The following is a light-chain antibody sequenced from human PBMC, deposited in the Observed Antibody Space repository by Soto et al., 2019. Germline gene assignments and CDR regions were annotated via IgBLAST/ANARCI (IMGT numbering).Light chain of an antibody. J-gene: IGKJ2*01. CDR1: QCVRTN. V-gene: IGKV3-15*01. Sequence: ETVMTQSPATLSVSPGERVTLSCRASQCVRTNLVWYQQSPGQPPRLLIYGASDRVAGVPDRFSGSGSGTDFTLTISGLQSEDCAVYYCQQYNEWPRTFGQGTKLEIK. CDR3: QQYNEWPRT. CDR2: GAS.